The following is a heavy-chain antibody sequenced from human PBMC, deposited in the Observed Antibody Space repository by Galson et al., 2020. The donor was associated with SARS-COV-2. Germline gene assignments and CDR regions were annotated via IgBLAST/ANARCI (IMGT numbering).Heavy chain of an antibody. V-gene: IGHV3-30*04. J-gene: IGHJ4*02. D-gene: IGHD6-13*01. CDR1: GFTFSSSA. CDR2: IPYDGPKR. Sequence: GGSLRLSCRASGFTFSSSAMHWLRQAPGKGLEWVAIIPYDGPKRYNLDSVKGRFTISRDNSKNTLFLQMDSLTTEDTAVYYCARETDDYTSSWYDYWGQGTLVTVSS. CDR3: ARETDDYTSSWYDY.